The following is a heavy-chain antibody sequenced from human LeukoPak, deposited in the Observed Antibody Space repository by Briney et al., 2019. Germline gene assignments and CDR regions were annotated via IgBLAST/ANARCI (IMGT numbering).Heavy chain of an antibody. CDR1: GFTLRSYT. V-gene: IGHV3-53*01. D-gene: IGHD5-12*01. Sequence: GGSLRLSCAASGFTLRSYTMNWVRQAPGKGLEWVSVIYSGGSTYYADSVKGRFTISRDNSKNTLYLQMNSLRAEDTAVYYCASPRGYDSRDFDYWGQGTLVTVSS. J-gene: IGHJ4*02. CDR3: ASPRGYDSRDFDY. CDR2: IYSGGST.